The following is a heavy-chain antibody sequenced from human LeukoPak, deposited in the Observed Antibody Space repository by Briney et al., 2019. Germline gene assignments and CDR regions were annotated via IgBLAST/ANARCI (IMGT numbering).Heavy chain of an antibody. D-gene: IGHD3-22*01. CDR2: ISGSGGST. V-gene: IGHV3-23*01. Sequence: GGSLRLSCAASGFTFSSYSLNWVRQAPGKGLEWVSAISGSGGSTYYADSVKGRFTISRDNSKNTLYLQMNSLRAEDTAVYYCAKAAIKYYYDSSGYYPVWGEGTTVTVSS. J-gene: IGHJ6*04. CDR1: GFTFSSYS. CDR3: AKAAIKYYYDSSGYYPV.